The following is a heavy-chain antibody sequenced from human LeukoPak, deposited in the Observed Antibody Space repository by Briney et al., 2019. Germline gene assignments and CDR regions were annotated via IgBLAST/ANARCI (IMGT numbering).Heavy chain of an antibody. V-gene: IGHV3-21*01. CDR3: AVTVTLTNAFDY. D-gene: IGHD4-17*01. Sequence: GGSLRLSCAASGFTFSSYSMNWVRQAPGKGLEWVSSISSSSSYIYYADSVKGRFTISRDNAKNSLYLQMNSLRAEDTAVYYCAVTVTLTNAFDYWGQGTLVTVSS. CDR2: ISSSSSYI. J-gene: IGHJ4*02. CDR1: GFTFSSYS.